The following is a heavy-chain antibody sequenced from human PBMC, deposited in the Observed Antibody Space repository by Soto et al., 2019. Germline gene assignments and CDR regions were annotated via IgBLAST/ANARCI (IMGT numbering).Heavy chain of an antibody. CDR2: IDWDDDK. V-gene: IGHV2-70*12. D-gene: IGHD3-22*01. CDR3: AHSLYYYDSSGPLEFDY. Sequence: SGPTLVNPTQTLTLTCTFSGFSLSTSGMCVSWIRQPPGKALEWLARIDWDDDKYYSTSLKTRLTITKDTSKNQVVLTMTNMDPVDTATYYCAHSLYYYDSSGPLEFDYRGQGTLVTVSS. CDR1: GFSLSTSGMC. J-gene: IGHJ4*02.